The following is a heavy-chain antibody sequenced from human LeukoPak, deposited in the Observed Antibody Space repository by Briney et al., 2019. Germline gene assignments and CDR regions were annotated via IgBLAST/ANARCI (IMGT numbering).Heavy chain of an antibody. J-gene: IGHJ4*02. Sequence: SETLSFTCAVYGGSFSGYYWSWIRQPPGKGLEWIGEINHSGSTNYNPSLKSRVTISVDTSKNQFSLKLSSVTAADTAVYYCARVHGGRDGYNLDYFDYWGQGTLVTVSS. V-gene: IGHV4-34*01. CDR3: ARVHGGRDGYNLDYFDY. CDR1: GGSFSGYY. D-gene: IGHD5-24*01. CDR2: INHSGST.